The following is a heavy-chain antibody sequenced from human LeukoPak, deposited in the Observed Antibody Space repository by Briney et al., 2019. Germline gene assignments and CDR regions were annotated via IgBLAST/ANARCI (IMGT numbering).Heavy chain of an antibody. J-gene: IGHJ4*02. CDR2: ISRNGDST. V-gene: IGHV3-64*01. Sequence: GGSLRLSCAASGFTFNNYAMHWVCQAPGKGLEYVSAISRNGDSTYYANSVKGRFTISRDNSKNTLYLQMGRLRAEDMAVYYCARVREDTSSLGYWGQGTLVTVSS. CDR1: GFTFNNYA. CDR3: ARVREDTSSLGY. D-gene: IGHD6-13*01.